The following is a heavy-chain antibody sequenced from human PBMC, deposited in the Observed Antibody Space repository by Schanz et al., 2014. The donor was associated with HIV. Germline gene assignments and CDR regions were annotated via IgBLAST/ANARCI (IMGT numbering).Heavy chain of an antibody. Sequence: VQLVESGGGVVQPGGSLRLSCAASGFTFSTSWMHWVRQAPGKGLVWVSRISCDGSSTSYADSVKGRFTISRDNAKNTLYLQTNSLRGEDTAVYYCAREASLEWLYVVDVWGQGTTVTVSS. CDR2: ISCDGSST. CDR3: AREASLEWLYVVDV. D-gene: IGHD3-3*01. V-gene: IGHV3-74*01. J-gene: IGHJ6*02. CDR1: GFTFSTSW.